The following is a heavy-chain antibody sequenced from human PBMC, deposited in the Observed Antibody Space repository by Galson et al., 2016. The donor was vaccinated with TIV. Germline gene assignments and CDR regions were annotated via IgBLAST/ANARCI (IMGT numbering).Heavy chain of an antibody. CDR3: ARVQESLAAVEAFDV. V-gene: IGHV3-53*01. CDR2: IYSGGTP. J-gene: IGHJ3*01. D-gene: IGHD2-15*01. Sequence: LRLSCAASGFTFSSNQMNWVRQAPGKGLEWVSTIYSGGTPEYADSVKGRFTISRDTLKNTVSLQMNTLRTEDTAVYFCARVQESLAAVEAFDVWGQGTLVTVSS. CDR1: GFTFSSNQ.